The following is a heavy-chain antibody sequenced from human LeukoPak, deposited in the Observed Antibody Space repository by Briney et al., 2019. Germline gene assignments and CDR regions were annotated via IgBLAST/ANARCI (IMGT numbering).Heavy chain of an antibody. J-gene: IGHJ4*02. CDR2: IYSPGTT. Sequence: PSETLSLTCSVSGASVRSLHWNWIRQSPGKGLEWIGNIYSPGTTKYNPSLKSRVTLSLDTSKNQFSLRLTSVTAAETAVYFCTKGYYEPFDSWGQGILVTVSS. D-gene: IGHD3-16*01. CDR1: GASVRSLH. CDR3: TKGYYEPFDS. V-gene: IGHV4-59*02.